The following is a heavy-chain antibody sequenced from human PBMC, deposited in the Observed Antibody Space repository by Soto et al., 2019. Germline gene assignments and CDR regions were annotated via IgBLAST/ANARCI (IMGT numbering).Heavy chain of an antibody. J-gene: IGHJ6*02. V-gene: IGHV4-39*01. CDR1: GGSLSSTSYY. D-gene: IGHD2-21*02. Sequence: SDTLSLTCTVSGGSLSSTSYYWGWIRQPPGKGLEWIGSIYYSGSTYYNPSLKSRVTISVDTSKNQFSLKLSSVTAADTAVYYCARRVVVVTGGMDVWGQGTTVTVSS. CDR3: ARRVVVVTGGMDV. CDR2: IYYSGST.